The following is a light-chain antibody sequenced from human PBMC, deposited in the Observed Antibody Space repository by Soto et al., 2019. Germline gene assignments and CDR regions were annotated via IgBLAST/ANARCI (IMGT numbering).Light chain of an antibody. CDR2: DAS. CDR3: QQRSNWPPD. J-gene: IGKJ5*01. Sequence: EIVMTQSPATLSVSPGEGATVSCRASQSVSSRLAWYQHKPGQAPRLLIYDASNRATGIPARFSGSGSGTDFTLTISSLEPEDFAVYYCQQRSNWPPDFGQGTRLEIK. CDR1: QSVSSR. V-gene: IGKV3-11*01.